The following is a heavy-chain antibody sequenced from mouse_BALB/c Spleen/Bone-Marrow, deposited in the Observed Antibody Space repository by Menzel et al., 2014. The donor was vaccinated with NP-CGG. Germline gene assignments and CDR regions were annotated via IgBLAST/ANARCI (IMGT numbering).Heavy chain of an antibody. CDR2: INPSNGGT. CDR3: TREGDSPFAY. D-gene: IGHD2-13*01. Sequence: VKLVESGAELVKPGASVKLSCKASGYTFTSYYMYWVKQRPGQGLEWIGEINPSNGGTNFNEKFKSKATLTVDKSSSTAYMQLSSLTFEDSAVYYCTREGDSPFAYWGQGTLVTVSA. CDR1: GYTFTSYY. V-gene: IGHV1S81*02. J-gene: IGHJ3*01.